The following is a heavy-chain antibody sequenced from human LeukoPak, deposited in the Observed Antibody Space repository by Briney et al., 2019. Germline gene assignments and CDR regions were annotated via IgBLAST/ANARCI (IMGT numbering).Heavy chain of an antibody. D-gene: IGHD6-13*01. CDR2: IYSGGST. V-gene: IGHV3-53*01. Sequence: GGSLRLSCAASGFTVSSNYMSWVRQAPGKGLEWVSVIYSGGSTYYADSVKGRFTISRDNSKNTLYLQMNSLKTEDTAVYYCTADGTRSGIAAPDYWGQGTLVTVSS. CDR1: GFTVSSNY. J-gene: IGHJ4*02. CDR3: TADGTRSGIAAPDY.